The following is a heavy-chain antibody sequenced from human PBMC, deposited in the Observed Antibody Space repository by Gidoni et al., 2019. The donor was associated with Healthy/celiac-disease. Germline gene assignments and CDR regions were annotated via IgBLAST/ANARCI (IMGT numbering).Heavy chain of an antibody. Sequence: QVQLVQSGAEVKKPGSSVKVYCKASGGTFSSYAISWVRQAPGQGLEWMGGIIPIFGTANYAQKFQGRVTITADESTSTAYMELSSLRSEDTAVYYCARGVLSRGVIYYYYGMDVWGQGTTVTVSS. J-gene: IGHJ6*02. CDR3: ARGVLSRGVIYYYYGMDV. CDR1: GGTFSSYA. CDR2: IIPIFGTA. V-gene: IGHV1-69*01. D-gene: IGHD3-10*01.